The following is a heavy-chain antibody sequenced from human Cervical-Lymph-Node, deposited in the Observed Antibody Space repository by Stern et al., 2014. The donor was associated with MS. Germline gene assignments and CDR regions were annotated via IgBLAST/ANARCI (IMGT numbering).Heavy chain of an antibody. J-gene: IGHJ6*02. V-gene: IGHV4-61*02. Sequence: VQLVESGPGLVKPSQTLSLTCTVSGGSISSGSYYWSWIRQPAGKGLEWIGRIYTSGSTNYNPSLKSRVTITEDTPKTQFSLKLSSVTAADTAVYYCARDCRLRYFDNYGMDVWGQGTTVTVSS. CDR3: ARDCRLRYFDNYGMDV. CDR1: GGSISSGSYY. CDR2: IYTSGST. D-gene: IGHD3-9*01.